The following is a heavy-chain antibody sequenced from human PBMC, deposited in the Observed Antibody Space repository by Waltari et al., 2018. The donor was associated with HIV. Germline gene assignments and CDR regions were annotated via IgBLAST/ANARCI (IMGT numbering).Heavy chain of an antibody. CDR1: GFTFSNAW. V-gene: IGHV3-15*01. Sequence: EVQLVESGGGLVKPGGSLRLSCAASGFTFSNAWMSWVRQAQGKGLEWVGRIKSKTDGGTTDYAAPVKGRCTISRDDSKNTLYLQMNSLKTEDTAVYYCTTACSNYEGRKYYFDYWGQGTLVTVSS. D-gene: IGHD4-4*01. CDR2: IKSKTDGGTT. J-gene: IGHJ4*02. CDR3: TTACSNYEGRKYYFDY.